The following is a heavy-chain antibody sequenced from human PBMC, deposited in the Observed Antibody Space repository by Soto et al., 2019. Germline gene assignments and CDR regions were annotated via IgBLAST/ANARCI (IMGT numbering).Heavy chain of an antibody. CDR3: AKEYYYDSSGYYYAPNAFDI. D-gene: IGHD3-22*01. V-gene: IGHV1-46*01. J-gene: IGHJ3*02. Sequence: GASVKVSCKASGYTFTSYFIHWVRQAPGQGLEWMGLIRPGSGHPTYAQKFQGRVIITRDTSTSTVYMEMSSVMSEDTAVYYCAKEYYYDSSGYYYAPNAFDIWGQGTMVTVSS. CDR1: GYTFTSYF. CDR2: IRPGSGHP.